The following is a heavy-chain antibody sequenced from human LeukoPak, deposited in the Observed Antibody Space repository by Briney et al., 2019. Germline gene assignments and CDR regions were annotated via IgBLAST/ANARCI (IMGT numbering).Heavy chain of an antibody. Sequence: GGSLRLSCAASGFTFSSNAMSWVRQAPGKGLEWVSVISGSGGSTYYADSVKGRFTISRDNSKNTLYLQMNSLRAEDTAVYYCAKAIFGVVNKLDYYYYYMDVWGKGTTVTVSS. CDR1: GFTFSSNA. J-gene: IGHJ6*03. CDR2: ISGSGGST. D-gene: IGHD3-3*01. V-gene: IGHV3-23*01. CDR3: AKAIFGVVNKLDYYYYYMDV.